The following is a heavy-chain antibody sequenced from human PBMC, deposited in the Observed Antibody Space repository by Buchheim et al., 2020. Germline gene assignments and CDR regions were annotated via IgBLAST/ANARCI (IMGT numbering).Heavy chain of an antibody. Sequence: QVQLVESGGGVVQPGRSLRLSCAASGFTFSSYGMHWVRQAPGKGLEWVAVISYDGSNKYYADSVKGRFTISRDNSKKTLYLQMNSLRAEDTAVYYCAKVGGYSGYDFFSYYYGMDVWGQGTT. CDR3: AKVGGYSGYDFFSYYYGMDV. V-gene: IGHV3-30*18. J-gene: IGHJ6*02. D-gene: IGHD5-12*01. CDR1: GFTFSSYG. CDR2: ISYDGSNK.